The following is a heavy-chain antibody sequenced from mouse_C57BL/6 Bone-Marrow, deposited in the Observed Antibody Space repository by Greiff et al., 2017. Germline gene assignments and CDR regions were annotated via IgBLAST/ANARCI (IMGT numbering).Heavy chain of an antibody. CDR1: GFTFSSYG. CDR3: ARQGGD. J-gene: IGHJ2*01. Sequence: EVKVVESGGDLVKPGGSLKLSCAASGFTFSSYGMSLVRQTPDKRLEWVATISSGGSYTYYPDSVKGRFTISRDNAKNTLYLQLSSLKSEDTAMYYCARQGGDWGQGTTLTVSS. CDR2: ISSGGSYT. V-gene: IGHV5-6*01.